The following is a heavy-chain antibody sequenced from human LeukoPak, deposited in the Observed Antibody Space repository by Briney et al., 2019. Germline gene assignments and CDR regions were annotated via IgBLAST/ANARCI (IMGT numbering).Heavy chain of an antibody. CDR1: GFTFSSYG. V-gene: IGHV3-33*01. CDR3: ARDYCSSTSCYEQEEYFQH. Sequence: GGSLRLSCAASGFTFSSYGMHWVRQAPGKGLEWVAVIWYDGSNKYYADSVKGRFTISRDNSKNTLYLQMNSLRAEDTAVYYCARDYCSSTSCYEQEEYFQHWGQAPWSPSPQ. J-gene: IGHJ1*01. CDR2: IWYDGSNK. D-gene: IGHD2-2*01.